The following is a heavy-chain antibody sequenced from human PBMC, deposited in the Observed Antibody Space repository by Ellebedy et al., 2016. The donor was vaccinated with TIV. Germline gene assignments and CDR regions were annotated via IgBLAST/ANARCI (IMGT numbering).Heavy chain of an antibody. CDR2: IRYDGSNK. J-gene: IGHJ5*02. Sequence: PGGSLRLSCAASGFTFSSYGMHWVRQAPGKGLEWVAFIRYDGSNKYYADSVKGRFTISRDNSKNTLYLEMKSLRAEDTGVYYCARPGGQSSDRKGSWGQGTMVTVSS. V-gene: IGHV3-30*02. CDR1: GFTFSSYG. CDR3: ARPGGQSSDRKGS. D-gene: IGHD6-25*01.